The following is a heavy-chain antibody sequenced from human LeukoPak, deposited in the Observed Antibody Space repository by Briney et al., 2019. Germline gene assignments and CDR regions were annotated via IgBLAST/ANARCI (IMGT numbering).Heavy chain of an antibody. D-gene: IGHD6-13*01. J-gene: IGHJ4*02. V-gene: IGHV3-9*01. Sequence: GGSLRLSCAASGSTFDDYAMHWVRQAPGKGLEWVSGISWNSGSIGCADSVKGRFTISRDNAKNSLYLQMNSLRAEDTALYYCAKSIAAAAPDYWGQGTLVTVSS. CDR3: AKSIAAAAPDY. CDR2: ISWNSGSI. CDR1: GSTFDDYA.